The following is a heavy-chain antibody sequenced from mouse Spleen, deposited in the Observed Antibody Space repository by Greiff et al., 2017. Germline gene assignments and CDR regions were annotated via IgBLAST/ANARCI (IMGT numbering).Heavy chain of an antibody. CDR3: ARQGGSSSPWYFDV. Sequence: EVKLVESGGGLVKPGGSLKLSCAASGFTFSSYAMSWVRQTPEKRLEWVATISSGGSYTYYPDSVKGRFTISRDNAKNTLYLQMSSLRSEDTAMYYCARQGGSSSPWYFDVWGAGTTVTVSS. CDR2: ISSGGSYT. V-gene: IGHV5-9-3*01. CDR1: GFTFSSYA. J-gene: IGHJ1*01. D-gene: IGHD1-1*01.